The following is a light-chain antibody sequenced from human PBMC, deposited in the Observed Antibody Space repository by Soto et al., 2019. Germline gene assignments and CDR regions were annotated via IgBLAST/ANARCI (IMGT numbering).Light chain of an antibody. Sequence: DIQMTQSPSTLSASVGDRVTITCRASQSISWWLAWYQQKPGKAPKLLIYKASTLESGVPSRFSGSGSGTEFYLAISSLQPDDVATYYCQQYKSYLYTFGQGTKLEIK. CDR2: KAS. CDR1: QSISWW. V-gene: IGKV1-5*03. J-gene: IGKJ2*01. CDR3: QQYKSYLYT.